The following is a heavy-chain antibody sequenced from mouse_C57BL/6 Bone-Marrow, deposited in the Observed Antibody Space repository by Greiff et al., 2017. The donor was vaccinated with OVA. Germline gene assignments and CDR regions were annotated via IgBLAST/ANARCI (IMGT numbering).Heavy chain of an antibody. CDR3: AREVLRVGVFDD. CDR2: INPNNGGT. CDR1: GYTFTDYY. V-gene: IGHV1-26*01. Sequence: EVQLQQSGPELVKPGASVKISCKASGYTFTDYYMNWVKQSHGKSLEWIGDINPNNGGTSYNQKFKGKATLTVDKSSSTAYMELRSLTSEDSAVYYCAREVLRVGVFDDWGQGTTLTVSS. D-gene: IGHD1-1*01. J-gene: IGHJ2*01.